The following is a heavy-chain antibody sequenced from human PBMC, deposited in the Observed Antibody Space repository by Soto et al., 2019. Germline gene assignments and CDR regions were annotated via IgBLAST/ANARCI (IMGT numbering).Heavy chain of an antibody. CDR2: INPSGGGT. D-gene: IGHD6-13*01. CDR3: AKHAAAAAPDY. J-gene: IGHJ4*02. V-gene: IGHV1-46*04. CDR1: GYTFTSYY. Sequence: ASVKVACKASGYTFTSYYMNCVRQAPGQGLEWLGIINPSGGGTYYADSVKGRFTISRDNSKNTLYLQMNSLRAEDTAVYYCAKHAAAAAPDYWGQGTLVTVSS.